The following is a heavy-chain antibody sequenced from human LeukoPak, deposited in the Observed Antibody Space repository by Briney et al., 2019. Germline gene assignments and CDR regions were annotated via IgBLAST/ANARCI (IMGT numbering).Heavy chain of an antibody. Sequence: GGSLSLSCAASGFTFSSYAMSWVRQAPGKGLEWGSAISGSGGSTYYADSVKGRFTISNDNSKNTLYLQMNRVRDEDTAVYYCAKDRPTYYYILTGYSPPLDYWGQGTLVTVSS. V-gene: IGHV3-23*01. CDR3: AKDRPTYYYILTGYSPPLDY. CDR2: ISGSGGST. J-gene: IGHJ4*02. D-gene: IGHD3-9*01. CDR1: GFTFSSYA.